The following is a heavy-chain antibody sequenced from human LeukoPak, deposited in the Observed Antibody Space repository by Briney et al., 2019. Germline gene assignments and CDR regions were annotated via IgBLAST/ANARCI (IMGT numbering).Heavy chain of an antibody. D-gene: IGHD4-17*01. V-gene: IGHV3-53*01. Sequence: PGGSLRLSCAASGFTVSSNYMSWVRQAPGKGLEWVSVIYSGGSTYYADSVKGRFTISRDNSKNTLYLQMNSLRAEDTAVYYCAKPYGDYTNYWYFDLWGRGTLVTVSS. CDR1: GFTVSSNY. CDR2: IYSGGST. CDR3: AKPYGDYTNYWYFDL. J-gene: IGHJ2*01.